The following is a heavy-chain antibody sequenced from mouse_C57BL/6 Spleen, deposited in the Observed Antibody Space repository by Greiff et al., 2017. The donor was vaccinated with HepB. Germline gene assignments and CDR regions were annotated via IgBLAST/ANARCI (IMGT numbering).Heavy chain of an antibody. CDR2: ISDGGSYT. V-gene: IGHV5-4*01. CDR1: GFTFSSYA. CDR3: ARDKYYGSSPEYFDV. J-gene: IGHJ1*03. D-gene: IGHD1-1*01. Sequence: EVMLVESGGGLVKPGGSLKLSCAASGFTFSSYAMSWVRQTPEKRLEWVATISDGGSYTYYPDNVKGRFTISRDNAKNNLYLQMSHLKSEDTAMYYCARDKYYGSSPEYFDVWGTGTTVTVSS.